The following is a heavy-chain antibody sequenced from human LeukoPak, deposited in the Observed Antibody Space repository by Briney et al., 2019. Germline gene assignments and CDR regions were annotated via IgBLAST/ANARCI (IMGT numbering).Heavy chain of an antibody. J-gene: IGHJ6*02. CDR3: ARTSSSSRPIGYYYGMDV. D-gene: IGHD6-13*01. CDR2: IYYSGST. Sequence: SETLSLTCTVSGGSISSYYWSWIRQPPGKGLEWIGYIYYSGSTNYNPSLKSRVTISVDTSKNQFSLKLSSVTAADTAVYYCARTSSSSRPIGYYYGMDVWGQETTVTVSS. V-gene: IGHV4-59*08. CDR1: GGSISSYY.